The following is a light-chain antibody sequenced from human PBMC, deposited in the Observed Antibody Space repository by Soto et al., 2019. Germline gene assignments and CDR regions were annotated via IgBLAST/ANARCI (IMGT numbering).Light chain of an antibody. V-gene: IGKV3-15*01. CDR1: QSVNSN. Sequence: EIVMTQSPATLSVSPGERATLSCRASQSVNSNLAWYRQKPGQAPRLLISDASTRATGVPARFSGSGSGTEFTLPISSLQPADSGTYSCQQYNFWPPLTFGGGTKVEIK. CDR2: DAS. J-gene: IGKJ4*01. CDR3: QQYNFWPPLT.